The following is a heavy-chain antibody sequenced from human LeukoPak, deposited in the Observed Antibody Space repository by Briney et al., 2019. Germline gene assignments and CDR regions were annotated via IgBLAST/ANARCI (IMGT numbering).Heavy chain of an antibody. V-gene: IGHV4-38-2*02. J-gene: IGHJ6*03. D-gene: IGHD5-18*01. CDR2: IYYSGST. Sequence: ASETLSLTCTVSGYSITSGYYWGWIRQPPGKGLEWIGSIYYSGSTYYNPSLKSRVTISVDTSKNQFSLKLSSVTAADTAVYYCAAPGGYSYGYGSYYYYYYMDVWGKGTTVTISS. CDR1: GYSITSGYY. CDR3: AAPGGYSYGYGSYYYYYYMDV.